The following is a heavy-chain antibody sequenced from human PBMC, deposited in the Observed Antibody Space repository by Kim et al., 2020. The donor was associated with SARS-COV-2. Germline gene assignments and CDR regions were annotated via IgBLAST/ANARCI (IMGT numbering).Heavy chain of an antibody. D-gene: IGHD3-16*01. Sequence: SVKVSCKASGGTFSAYALSWVRQAPGQGLEWMGRIVPILNIANYAQKFQGRVTITADKSTSIAYMELSSLRSEDTAVYYCAGVGEGGGDFDYWGQGTLVTVSS. CDR3: AGVGEGGGDFDY. J-gene: IGHJ4*02. CDR2: IVPILNIA. V-gene: IGHV1-69*04. CDR1: GGTFSAYA.